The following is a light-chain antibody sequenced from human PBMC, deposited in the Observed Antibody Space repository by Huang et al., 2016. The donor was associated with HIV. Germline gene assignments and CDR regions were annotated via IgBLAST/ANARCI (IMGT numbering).Light chain of an antibody. CDR3: QQANSFPLT. CDR1: QGIRSW. Sequence: DIQMTQFPSSVSASVGDRVIITCRASQGIRSWLAWSQQKLGEAPKLLIYSASRLQSGVPSRFSGSGSGTDFTLTINGLQPEDFATYYCQQANSFPLTFGGGTKVEIK. J-gene: IGKJ4*01. CDR2: SAS. V-gene: IGKV1D-12*01.